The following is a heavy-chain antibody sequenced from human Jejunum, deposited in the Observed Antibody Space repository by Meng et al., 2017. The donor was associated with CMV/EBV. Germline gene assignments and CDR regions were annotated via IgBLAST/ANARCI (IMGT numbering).Heavy chain of an antibody. V-gene: IGHV4-59*02. Sequence: CTVTGASVSVYSCTWIRQSPGKGLEWLGYISYGDFTNYNPSLDSRVTISVDRSKNQCSLVLTSLSTADAATYYCARGSGYSIYDDWGQGTLVTVSS. CDR1: GASVSVYS. J-gene: IGHJ4*02. CDR2: ISYGDFT. D-gene: IGHD4-11*01. CDR3: ARGSGYSIYDD.